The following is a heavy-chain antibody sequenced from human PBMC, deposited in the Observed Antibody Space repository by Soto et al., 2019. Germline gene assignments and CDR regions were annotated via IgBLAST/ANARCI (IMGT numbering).Heavy chain of an antibody. CDR1: ESTFTGYF. J-gene: IGHJ4*02. Sequence: PGESLKSSCDASESTFTGYFITWVGQMPGRGVQXMGIIYHGYPESIYSSSFTGQVTISADKYISTAYLQWSSLKASDTAMYYCARQAAIAVAAAFDYWGQGTLVTVSS. CDR3: ARQAAIAVAAAFDY. D-gene: IGHD6-19*01. V-gene: IGHV5-51*01. CDR2: IYHGYPES.